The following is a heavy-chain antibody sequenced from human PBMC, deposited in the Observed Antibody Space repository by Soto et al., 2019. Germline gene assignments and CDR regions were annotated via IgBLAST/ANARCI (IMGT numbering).Heavy chain of an antibody. CDR2: VSIGGST. Sequence: GSLRLSCAASGFTFSSYAMGWVRQGPGKGLEWVAVVSIGGSTHYADSVRGRFTISRDNSKNTLSLQMNSLTAEDTAVYFCAKRRGAGGHFDYWVQGALVTVSS. CDR1: GFTFSSYA. CDR3: AKRRGAGGHFDY. V-gene: IGHV3-23*01. J-gene: IGHJ4*02. D-gene: IGHD2-15*01.